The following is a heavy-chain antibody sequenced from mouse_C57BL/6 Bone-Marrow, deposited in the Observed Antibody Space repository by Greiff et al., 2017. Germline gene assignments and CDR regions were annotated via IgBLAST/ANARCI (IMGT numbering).Heavy chain of an antibody. CDR2: ISSGGDYI. J-gene: IGHJ4*01. V-gene: IGHV5-9-1*02. CDR3: TRDYSNYEREMDY. D-gene: IGHD2-5*01. Sequence: DVHLVESGEGLVKPGGSLKLSCAASGFTFSSYAMSWVRQTPEKRLEWVAYISSGGDYIYYADTVKGRFTISRDNARNPLYLQMRSMKSEDTAMYYCTRDYSNYEREMDYWGQGTSVTVSS. CDR1: GFTFSSYA.